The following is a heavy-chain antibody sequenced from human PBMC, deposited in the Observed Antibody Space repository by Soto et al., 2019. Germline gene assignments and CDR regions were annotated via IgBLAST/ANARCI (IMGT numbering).Heavy chain of an antibody. CDR2: IYPSDSDT. CDR3: ARHRYNAGPTDNDMDV. D-gene: IGHD1-1*01. CDR1: VDMFHSYW. J-gene: IGHJ6*02. V-gene: IGHV5-51*01. Sequence: ESVTISCEAAVDMFHSYWNGWVRQMPWEGLYWMGIIYPSDSDTRYSPSFQGQVTMSVDKSIRTAYLQWNSLKVSDTATYYCARHRYNAGPTDNDMDVWGQGTTVSVSS.